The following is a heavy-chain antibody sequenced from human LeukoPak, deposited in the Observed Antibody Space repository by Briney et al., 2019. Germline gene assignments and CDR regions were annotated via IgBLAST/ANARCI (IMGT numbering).Heavy chain of an antibody. CDR2: TDKEGTGT. V-gene: IGHV3-7*01. CDR1: GFNFHYYN. CDR3: VTEFWYRFDY. D-gene: IGHD3-3*01. Sequence: PGGSLGLPCATSGFNFHYYNMAWVRQAPGKGLEWLATTDKEGTGTEHTDSVRGRFTISRDNAKNSIYLHMSSLSADDTAVYFCVTEFWYRFDYWGQGILVTVSS. J-gene: IGHJ4*02.